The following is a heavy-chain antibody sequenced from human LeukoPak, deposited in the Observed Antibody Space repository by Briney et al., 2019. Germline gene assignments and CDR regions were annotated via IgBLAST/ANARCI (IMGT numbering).Heavy chain of an antibody. CDR2: IYYSGST. CDR3: ARERNCSGGSCYYYYYGMDV. Sequence: SQTLSLTCTVSGGSISSGGYYWSWIRQHPGQGLEWIVYIYYSGSTYYNPSLKSRVTISVDTSKNQFSLKLSSVTAADTAVYYCARERNCSGGSCYYYYYGMDVWGQGTTVTVSS. J-gene: IGHJ6*02. CDR1: GGSISSGGYY. V-gene: IGHV4-31*03. D-gene: IGHD2-15*01.